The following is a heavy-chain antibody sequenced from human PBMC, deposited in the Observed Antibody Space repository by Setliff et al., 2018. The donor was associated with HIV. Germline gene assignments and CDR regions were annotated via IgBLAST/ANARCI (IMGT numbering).Heavy chain of an antibody. CDR1: GGTFSSYA. CDR3: ARVTVELYHDDARGFDP. Sequence: ASVKVSCKASGGTFSSYAITWVRQAPGQGLEWMGGIIPLHGIANYIQKFQGRVTITADKSTTTAYMELSSLRSEDTAVYYCARVTVELYHDDARGFDPWGQGTLVTVSS. V-gene: IGHV1-69*10. CDR2: IIPLHGIA. D-gene: IGHD3-22*01. J-gene: IGHJ5*02.